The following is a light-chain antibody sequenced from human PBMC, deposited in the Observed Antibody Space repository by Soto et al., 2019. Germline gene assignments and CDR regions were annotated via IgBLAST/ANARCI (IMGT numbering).Light chain of an antibody. J-gene: IGLJ2*01. V-gene: IGLV2-14*01. Sequence: QSALTQPASVSGSPGQSITISCTGNSSDVGTYNYVSWYQQHPGKAPKLIIYEVSNRPPGLSDRFSGSKSGTTAFLTISGLQAEDEADYFCSSYTTNKTLLFGGGTKLTVL. CDR2: EVS. CDR1: SSDVGTYNY. CDR3: SSYTTNKTLL.